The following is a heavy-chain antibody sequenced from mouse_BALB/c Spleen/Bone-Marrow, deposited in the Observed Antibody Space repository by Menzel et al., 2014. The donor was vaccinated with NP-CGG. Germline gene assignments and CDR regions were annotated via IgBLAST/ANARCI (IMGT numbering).Heavy chain of an antibody. J-gene: IGHJ2*01. CDR1: GYTFTSYW. CDR3: ARWLLYY. Sequence: QVQLQQSGAELVEPGASVKLSCKASGYTFTSYWMHWVKQRPGQGLEWIGEINPSNGRTNYNEKFKTKATLTVDKSSSPAYMQLSSLTSEDSAVYYCARWLLYYWGQGTTLTVSS. CDR2: INPSNGRT. D-gene: IGHD2-12*01. V-gene: IGHV1S81*02.